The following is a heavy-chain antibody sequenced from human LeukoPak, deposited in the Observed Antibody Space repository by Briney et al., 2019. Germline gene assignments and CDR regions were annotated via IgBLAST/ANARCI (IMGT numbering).Heavy chain of an antibody. V-gene: IGHV3-21*01. Sequence: PGGSLRLSCAASRFTFSSSAMSWVRQAPGKGLEWVSSISSSSSYIYYADSVKGRFTISRDNAKNSLYLQMNSLRAEDTAVYYCARVPNYDILTGLYYYYYYMDVWGKGTTVTVSS. CDR1: RFTFSSSA. CDR3: ARVPNYDILTGLYYYYYYMDV. CDR2: ISSSSSYI. J-gene: IGHJ6*03. D-gene: IGHD3-9*01.